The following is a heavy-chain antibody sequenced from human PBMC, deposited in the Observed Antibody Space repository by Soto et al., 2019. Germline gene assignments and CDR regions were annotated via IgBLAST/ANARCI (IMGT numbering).Heavy chain of an antibody. D-gene: IGHD7-27*01. V-gene: IGHV2-5*02. J-gene: IGHJ4*02. CDR1: GFSLTTSGVG. CDR3: AHRGYMYGNWDHGYFDY. CDR2: IYWDDDK. Sequence: QITLKESGPTRVKPTQTLALTCTFSGFSLTTSGVGVGWIRKTPGKALEWLAVIYWDDDKRYNPSLKNRLTLTKXXSXNXXVLITADMDPVDTGTYFCAHRGYMYGNWDHGYFDYWGQGTLVTVSS.